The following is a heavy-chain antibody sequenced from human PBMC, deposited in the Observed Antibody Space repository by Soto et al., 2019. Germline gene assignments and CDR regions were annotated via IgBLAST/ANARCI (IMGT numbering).Heavy chain of an antibody. CDR3: ARDAARADY. Sequence: QVQLVQSGAEVKKPGASVKVSCKASGYTFTSYGISWVRQAPGQGLEWMGWIRAYNGNTNYAQKLQGRVTMTTDTTTGTAYMELRSLGSDDTAVFYGARDAARADYWGQGTLVTVSS. V-gene: IGHV1-18*01. CDR1: GYTFTSYG. J-gene: IGHJ4*02. CDR2: IRAYNGNT.